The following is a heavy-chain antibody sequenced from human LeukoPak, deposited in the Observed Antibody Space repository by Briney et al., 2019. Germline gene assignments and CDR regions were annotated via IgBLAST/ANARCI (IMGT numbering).Heavy chain of an antibody. D-gene: IGHD6-13*01. CDR2: IIPIFGTA. J-gene: IGHJ4*02. CDR3: ARAGIAAAGTLDY. CDR1: GGTFSSYA. Sequence: GASVKVSCKASGGTFSSYAISWVRQAPGQGLEWMGGIIPIFGTANYAQKFQGRVTITADESTSTAYMELSSLRSEDTAAYYCARAGIAAAGTLDYWGQGTLVTVSS. V-gene: IGHV1-69*01.